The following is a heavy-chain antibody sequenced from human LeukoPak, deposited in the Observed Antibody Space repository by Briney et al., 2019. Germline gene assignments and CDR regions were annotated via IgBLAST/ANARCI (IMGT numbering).Heavy chain of an antibody. CDR3: AKAPLGRCTGAICYSFDY. J-gene: IGHJ4*02. V-gene: IGHV3-23*01. CDR1: GFTFNKYV. CDR2: ISGSDAGT. D-gene: IGHD2-8*02. Sequence: PGGSLRLSCAASGFTFNKYVMSWVRQAPGKGLEWVSAISGSDAGTYYADSVKGRFTISRDNSKNTLYLQMNSLRAEDAAVYYCAKAPLGRCTGAICYSFDYWGQGTLVTVSS.